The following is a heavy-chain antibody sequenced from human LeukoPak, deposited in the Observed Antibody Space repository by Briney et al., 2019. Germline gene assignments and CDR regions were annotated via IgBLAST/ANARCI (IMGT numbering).Heavy chain of an antibody. J-gene: IGHJ4*02. CDR2: FHNSGTS. V-gene: IGHV4-59*01. CDR1: DDSLSDYY. CDR3: TRGAGWLIDY. D-gene: IGHD3-16*01. Sequence: SETLSLTCTVSDDSLSDYYRGWIRQPPGKVMEWIGYFHNSGTSTYNPSLKSRVTISADTSKNQFSLKLNSLTTADTAVYYCTRGAGWLIDYWGQGILVTVSS.